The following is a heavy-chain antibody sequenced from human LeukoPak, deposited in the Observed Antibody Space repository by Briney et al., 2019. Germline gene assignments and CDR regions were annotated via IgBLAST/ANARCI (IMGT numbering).Heavy chain of an antibody. J-gene: IGHJ4*02. CDR2: MNPNSGNT. D-gene: IGHD3-16*02. CDR3: ARGLAYDYVWGSYRSTFDY. Sequence: RASVKVSCTASGYTFTGYYMHWVRQAPGQGLEWMGWMNPNSGNTGYAQKFQGRVTMTRNTSISTAYMELSSLRSEDTAEYYCARGLAYDYVWGSYRSTFDYWGQGTLVTVSS. V-gene: IGHV1-8*02. CDR1: GYTFTGYY.